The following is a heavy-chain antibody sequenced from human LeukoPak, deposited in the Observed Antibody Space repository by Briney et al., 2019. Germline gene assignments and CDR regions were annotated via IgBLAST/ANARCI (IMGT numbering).Heavy chain of an antibody. Sequence: GGSLRVSCAASGLTFRTNWMSWFRQAPGKGLEWVAHISPDGSETYYVDSVKGRFTISRDDAKTSLYLQMNSLRAEDTAVYYCATAVSVAGDSWGQGTLVTVSS. CDR1: GLTFRTNW. D-gene: IGHD6-19*01. CDR2: ISPDGSET. CDR3: ATAVSVAGDS. J-gene: IGHJ5*01. V-gene: IGHV3-7*01.